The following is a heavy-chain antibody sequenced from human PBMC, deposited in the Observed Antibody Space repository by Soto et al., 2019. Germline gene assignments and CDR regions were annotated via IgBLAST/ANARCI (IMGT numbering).Heavy chain of an antibody. CDR3: APMTSIVVVIAPAAEYFQH. CDR2: IYWDDDK. V-gene: IGHV2-5*02. D-gene: IGHD2-21*01. CDR1: GFSLRSRGMG. Sequence: GPTPVNPTQTLTQTCTFSGFSLRSRGMGVGWIRQPPGKALEWLALIYWDDDKRYSPSLKSRLTITKDTSKNQVVLTMTNMDPVDTATYSCAPMTSIVVVIAPAAEYFQHWGQGTLVTVSS. J-gene: IGHJ1*01.